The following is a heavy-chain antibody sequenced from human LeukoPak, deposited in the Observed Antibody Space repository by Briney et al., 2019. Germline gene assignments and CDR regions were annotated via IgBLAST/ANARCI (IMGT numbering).Heavy chain of an antibody. CDR3: ARGGYGGLFDY. D-gene: IGHD4-23*01. J-gene: IGHJ4*02. CDR2: ISWDGGTT. V-gene: IGHV3-43D*04. CDR1: GFDFDDYM. Sequence: GGSLRLSCAASGFDFDDYMMHWVRQVPGKGLEWVSLISWDGGTTNYADSVKGRFTISRDNSKNSLYFLMNDLTAEDTAFYYCARGGYGGLFDYWGQGTLVTVSS.